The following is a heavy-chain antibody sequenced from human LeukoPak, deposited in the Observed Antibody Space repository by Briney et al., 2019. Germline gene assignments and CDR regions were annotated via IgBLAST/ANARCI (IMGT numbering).Heavy chain of an antibody. CDR3: AREGDYYDSSGFDS. Sequence: PSETLSLTCTVSGGSISSFYWSWIRQPPGKGLEWMGYIYYSGSTNYKPSLKSRVNISIDTAKNQCSLKLNSVTAADTAVYYCAREGDYYDSSGFDSWGQGILVTVSS. D-gene: IGHD3-22*01. CDR1: GGSISSFY. V-gene: IGHV4-59*01. J-gene: IGHJ4*02. CDR2: IYYSGST.